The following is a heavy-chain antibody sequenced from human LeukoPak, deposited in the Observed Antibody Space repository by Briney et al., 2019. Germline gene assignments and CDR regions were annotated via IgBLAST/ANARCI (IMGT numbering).Heavy chain of an antibody. CDR2: IKQDGSER. CDR1: GFTFSSYW. Sequence: GGSLRLSCAASGFTFSSYWMSRVRQAPGKGLEWVADIKQDGSERYYVDSVKGRFTISRDNAKNSLYLQIDSLRAEDTAVYYCTTETYRRFDYWGQGTLVTVSS. J-gene: IGHJ4*02. V-gene: IGHV3-7*01. CDR3: TTETYRRFDY.